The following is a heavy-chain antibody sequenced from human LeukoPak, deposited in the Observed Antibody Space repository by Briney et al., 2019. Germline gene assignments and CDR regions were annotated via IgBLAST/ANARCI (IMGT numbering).Heavy chain of an antibody. V-gene: IGHV4-34*01. CDR3: ARGYSSSWNGGDFDY. Sequence: SETLSLTCAVSSGSFSGYYWSWIRQPPGKGLEWIGEINHSGSTNYNPSLKSRVTISVDTSKNQFSLKLSSVTAADTAVYYCARGYSSSWNGGDFDYWGQGTLVTVSS. CDR2: INHSGST. D-gene: IGHD6-13*01. J-gene: IGHJ4*02. CDR1: SGSFSGYY.